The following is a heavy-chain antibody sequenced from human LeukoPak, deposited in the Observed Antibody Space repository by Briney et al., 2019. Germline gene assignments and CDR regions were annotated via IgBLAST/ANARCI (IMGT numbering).Heavy chain of an antibody. Sequence: SETLSLTCTVSGGSISSHYWSWIRQPPGKGLEWIGYIHYTGSSNHNPSLESRVTISVDTSKNQFSLKLSSVTAADTAVYYCARLPGFRDAFDIWGQGTMVTVSS. CDR3: ARLPGFRDAFDI. CDR2: IHYTGSS. V-gene: IGHV4-59*08. CDR1: GGSISSHY. J-gene: IGHJ3*02.